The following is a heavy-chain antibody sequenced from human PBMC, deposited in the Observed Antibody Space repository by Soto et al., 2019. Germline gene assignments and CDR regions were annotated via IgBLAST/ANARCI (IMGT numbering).Heavy chain of an antibody. CDR1: GSSVRSKY. V-gene: IGHV3-53*01. J-gene: IGHJ5*02. Sequence: GSLRLSCAASGSSVRSKYINWVRQAPGKGLEWLSTIYTGGTPYYADSVRGRFTISRDNSRNTVFLQMNSLAAEDTAIYYCVRDVGPWGQGTLVTVSS. CDR2: IYTGGTP. CDR3: VRDVGP.